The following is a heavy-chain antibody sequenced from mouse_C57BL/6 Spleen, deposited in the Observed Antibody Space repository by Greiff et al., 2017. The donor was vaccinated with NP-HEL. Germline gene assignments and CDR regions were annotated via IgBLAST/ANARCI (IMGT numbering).Heavy chain of an antibody. CDR1: GYTFTSYW. V-gene: IGHV1-64*01. Sequence: VQLQQPGAELVKPGASVKFSCKASGYTFTSYWMHWVKQRPGQGLEWIGMIHPNSGGTNYNEKFKSKATLTVDKSSSTAYMQLGSLTSEDSAVYFCASGYYFDYWGQGTTLTVSA. CDR3: ASGYYFDY. J-gene: IGHJ2*01. CDR2: IHPNSGGT.